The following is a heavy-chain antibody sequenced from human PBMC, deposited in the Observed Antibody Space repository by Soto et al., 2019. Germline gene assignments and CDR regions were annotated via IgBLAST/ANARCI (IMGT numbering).Heavy chain of an antibody. D-gene: IGHD3-22*01. J-gene: IGHJ4*02. CDR2: ISYDGSNK. V-gene: IGHV3-30-3*01. CDR3: ARAFTVDYYDSSGYPVDY. CDR1: GFTFGSYA. Sequence: GGSLRLSCAASGFTFGSYAMHWVRQAPGKGLEWVAVISYDGSNKYYADSVKGRFTISRDNSENTLYLQMNSLRAEDTAVYYCARAFTVDYYDSSGYPVDYWGQGTLVTVSS.